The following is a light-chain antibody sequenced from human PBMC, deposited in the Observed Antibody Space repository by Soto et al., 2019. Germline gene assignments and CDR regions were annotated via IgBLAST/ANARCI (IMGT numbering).Light chain of an antibody. CDR1: SSDVGIYNY. J-gene: IGLJ1*01. CDR3: SSYTTSSTRV. CDR2: EVT. Sequence: QSALAQPASVSGSPGQSIAISCTGSSSDVGIYNYVSWYQQHPGKVPKLIIYEVTNRPSGVSNRFSGSKSGSTASLTISGLQAEGEADYYCSSYTTSSTRVFGTGTKVTVL. V-gene: IGLV2-14*01.